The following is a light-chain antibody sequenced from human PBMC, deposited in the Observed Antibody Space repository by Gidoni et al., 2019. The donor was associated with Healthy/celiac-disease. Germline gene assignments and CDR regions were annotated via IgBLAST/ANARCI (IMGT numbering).Light chain of an antibody. CDR1: QGIINY. J-gene: IGKJ3*01. CDR3: QQSYSTRVT. CDR2: AAS. Sequence: DIQMTQSPSSLSASVVDRVTITCRASQGIINYLNWYQQKPGKAPKLLIYAASSLQSGVPSRFSGSGSGTDFTLTISSLQPEDFATYYCQQSYSTRVTFGPGTKVDIK. V-gene: IGKV1-39*01.